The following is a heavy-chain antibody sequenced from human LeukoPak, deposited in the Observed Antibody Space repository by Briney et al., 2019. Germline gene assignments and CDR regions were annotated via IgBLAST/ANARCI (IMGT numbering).Heavy chain of an antibody. CDR2: INPNSGGT. Sequence: GASVKVSCKASGNTFTGYYMHWVRQAPGQGLEWMGWINPNSGGTNYAQKFQGWVTMTGDTSISTAYMELSRLRSDGTAVYYCARSPITIFGVASTGMDVWGQGTTVTVSS. CDR3: ARSPITIFGVASTGMDV. V-gene: IGHV1-2*04. J-gene: IGHJ6*02. CDR1: GNTFTGYY. D-gene: IGHD3-3*01.